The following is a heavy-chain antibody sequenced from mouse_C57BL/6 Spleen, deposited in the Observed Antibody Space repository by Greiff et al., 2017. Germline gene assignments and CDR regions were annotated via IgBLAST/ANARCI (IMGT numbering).Heavy chain of an antibody. V-gene: IGHV5-16*01. CDR3: ARENWDEGAMDY. CDR1: GFTFSDFY. D-gene: IGHD4-1*01. Sequence: EVPLMASEGGLVPPGSSMKLSCTASGFTFSDFYMAWVRPVPEKGLEWVANINYDGSSTYYLDSLKSRFIISRDNAKNILYLHMSSLKSEDTATYYCARENWDEGAMDYWGQGTSVTVSS. CDR2: INYDGSST. J-gene: IGHJ4*01.